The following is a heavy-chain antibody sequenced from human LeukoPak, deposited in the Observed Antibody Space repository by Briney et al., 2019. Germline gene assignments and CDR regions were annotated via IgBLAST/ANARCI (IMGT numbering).Heavy chain of an antibody. D-gene: IGHD3-10*01. CDR2: ISGSGGST. J-gene: IGHJ4*02. CDR1: GFTFSIYA. V-gene: IGHV3-23*01. Sequence: GGSLRLSCAASGFTFSIYAMSWVRQAPGEGLEWVSAISGSGGSTYYADSVKGPFTISRDNSKNTLYLQMNSLRAEDRAVYYCAKDNHGSGSPFDYWGQGTLVTVSS. CDR3: AKDNHGSGSPFDY.